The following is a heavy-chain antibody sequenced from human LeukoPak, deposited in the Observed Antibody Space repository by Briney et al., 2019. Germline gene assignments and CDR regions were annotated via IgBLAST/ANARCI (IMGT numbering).Heavy chain of an antibody. V-gene: IGHV3-23*01. CDR1: GFTFSSYA. D-gene: IGHD6-13*01. Sequence: GGSLRLSCAASGFTFSSYALSWVRQAPGKGLEWVSAISGSGGSTYYADSVKGRFTISRDNSKNTLYLQMNSLRAEDTAVYYCAKDKGSSSWSYFDYWGQGTLVTVSS. CDR3: AKDKGSSSWSYFDY. J-gene: IGHJ4*02. CDR2: ISGSGGST.